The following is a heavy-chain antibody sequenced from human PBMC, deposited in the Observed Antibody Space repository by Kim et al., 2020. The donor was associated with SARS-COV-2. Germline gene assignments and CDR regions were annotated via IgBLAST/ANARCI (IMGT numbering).Heavy chain of an antibody. CDR2: ISSSGSTI. Sequence: GGSLRLSCAASGFTFSSYEMNWVRQAPGKGLEWVSYISSSGSTIYYADSVKGRFTISRDNAKNSLYLQMKSLRAEDTAVYYCARDPYSSSYNYYGMDVWGQGPTVTVSS. D-gene: IGHD6-13*01. CDR1: GFTFSSYE. V-gene: IGHV3-48*03. CDR3: ARDPYSSSYNYYGMDV. J-gene: IGHJ6*02.